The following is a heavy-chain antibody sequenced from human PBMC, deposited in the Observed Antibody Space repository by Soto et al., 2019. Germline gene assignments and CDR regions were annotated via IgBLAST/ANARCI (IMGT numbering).Heavy chain of an antibody. D-gene: IGHD2-2*02. Sequence: GGSLRLSCVVSGFPFSDYALNLVRQAPGKGLEWVAFTSYDGSNSYYADSVKGRFTISRDNSKNTLYLQMNSLRAEDTAVYYCARVVVPATIGGYDYGVGVWDQGTTVTVSS. CDR1: GFPFSDYA. CDR2: TSYDGSNS. J-gene: IGHJ6*02. V-gene: IGHV3-30-3*01. CDR3: ARVVVPATIGGYDYGVGV.